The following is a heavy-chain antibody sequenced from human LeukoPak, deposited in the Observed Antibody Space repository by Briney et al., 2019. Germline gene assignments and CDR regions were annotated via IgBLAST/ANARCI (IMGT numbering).Heavy chain of an antibody. D-gene: IGHD3-10*01. CDR1: GYSLTSYW. J-gene: IGHJ5*02. CDR2: IDPSGSYT. Sequence: GESLKISCTGSGYSLTSYWISWVRQMPGRGLEWMGRIDPSGSYTNYSPSFQGHVTISADKSVDSVYLQWSSLKASGTAMYYWARQHSGSSSWFDPWGQGTLVTVSS. CDR3: ARQHSGSSSWFDP. V-gene: IGHV5-10-1*01.